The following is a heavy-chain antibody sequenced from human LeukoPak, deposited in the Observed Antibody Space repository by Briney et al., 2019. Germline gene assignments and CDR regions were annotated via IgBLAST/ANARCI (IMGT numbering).Heavy chain of an antibody. CDR2: ISSSGSTI. CDR3: AILTLAAAAPFDY. CDR1: GFTFSDYY. D-gene: IGHD6-13*01. V-gene: IGHV3-11*04. J-gene: IGHJ4*02. Sequence: RGSLRLSCAASGFTFSDYYMSWIRQAPGKGLEWVSYISSSGSTIYYADSVKGRFTISRDNAKNSLYLQMNSLRAEDTAVYYCAILTLAAAAPFDYWGQGTLVTVSS.